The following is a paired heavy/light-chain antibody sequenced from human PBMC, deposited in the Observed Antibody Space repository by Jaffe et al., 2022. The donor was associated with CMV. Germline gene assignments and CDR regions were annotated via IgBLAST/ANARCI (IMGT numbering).Light chain of an antibody. CDR2: EVI. V-gene: IGLV2-23*02. CDR1: SSDVGSYDH. Sequence: QSALTQPASVSGSPGQSITISCTGTSSDVGSYDHVSWYQQHPGKAPKLIIYEVIKRPSGVSNRFSGSKSGNTASLAISGLQAEDEADYYCCSHAGSIFWVFGGGTKLTVL. CDR3: CSHAGSIFWV. J-gene: IGLJ3*02.
Heavy chain of an antibody. V-gene: IGHV3-48*02. D-gene: IGHD3-9*01. J-gene: IGHJ4*02. CDR1: GFDFSDCS. Sequence: EVQLVESGGGLVQPGGSLRLSCAASGFDFSDCSMNWVRQAPGKGLEWLSHIWTGPNTIHYADSVKGRLTVSRDNAKNSLYLQMNSLRDEDTAVYYCVRDRDWAFDSWGQGTQVTVSS. CDR3: VRDRDWAFDS. CDR2: IWTGPNTI.